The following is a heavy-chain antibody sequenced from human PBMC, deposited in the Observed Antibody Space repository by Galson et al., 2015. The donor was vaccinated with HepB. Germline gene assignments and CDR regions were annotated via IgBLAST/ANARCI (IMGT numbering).Heavy chain of an antibody. CDR2: TYYRSKWYN. D-gene: IGHD6-19*01. CDR3: ARDGGLESGWYSQSGWFDP. CDR1: GDSVSSNSAA. V-gene: IGHV6-1*01. J-gene: IGHJ5*02. Sequence: CAISGDSVSSNSAAWNWIRQSPSRGLEWLGRTYYRSKWYNDYAVSVKSRITINPDTSKNQFSLQLNSVTPEDTAVYYCARDGGLESGWYSQSGWFDPWGQGTLVTISS.